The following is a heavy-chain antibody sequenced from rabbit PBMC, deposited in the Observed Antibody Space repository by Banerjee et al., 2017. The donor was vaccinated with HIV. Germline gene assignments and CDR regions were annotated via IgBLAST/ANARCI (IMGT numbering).Heavy chain of an antibody. Sequence: QEQLEESGGDLVKPGASLTLTCTASGFTFSSYWMCWVRQAPGKGLEWIACISTSSGNTHYASWAKGRFTISKTSSTTVTLQMTSLTAADTATYFCASHNGYYSFNLWGPGTLVTVS. CDR2: ISTSSGNT. CDR3: ASHNGYYSFNL. V-gene: IGHV1S45*01. CDR1: GFTFSSYW. D-gene: IGHD1-1*01. J-gene: IGHJ4*01.